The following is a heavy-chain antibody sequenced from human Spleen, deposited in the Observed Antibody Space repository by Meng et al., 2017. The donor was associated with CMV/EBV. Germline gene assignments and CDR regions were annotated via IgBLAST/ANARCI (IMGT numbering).Heavy chain of an antibody. CDR3: ARERGTIVRGPLDY. CDR2: IYYSGST. CDR1: GVSISLGDYY. J-gene: IGHJ4*02. V-gene: IGHV4-30-4*08. Sequence: QRHAPGPELLKPHYTLSLTCTVSGVSISLGDYYWSWIRQPPGKGLEWIGYIYYSGSTYYNPSLKSRVTISVDTSKNQFSLKLSSVTAADTAVYYCARERGTIVRGPLDYWGQGTLVTVSS. D-gene: IGHD3-10*01.